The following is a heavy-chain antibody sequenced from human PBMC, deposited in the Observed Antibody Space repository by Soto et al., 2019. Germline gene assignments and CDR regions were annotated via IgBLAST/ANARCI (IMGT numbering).Heavy chain of an antibody. CDR1: GGSISSGGYS. CDR2: IYHSGTT. J-gene: IGHJ5*02. CDR3: ARVPSP. Sequence: QLQLQESGSGLVKPSQTLSLTCAVSGGSISSGGYSWSWTRQPPGKGLEWIGYIYHSGTTYYNPSIKSRVTLSVARSKNQFSLKLTSVTAADTSLYYCARVPSPWGQGTLVTVSS. V-gene: IGHV4-30-2*01.